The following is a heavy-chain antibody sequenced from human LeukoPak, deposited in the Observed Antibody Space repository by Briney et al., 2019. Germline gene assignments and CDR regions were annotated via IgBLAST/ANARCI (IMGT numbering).Heavy chain of an antibody. J-gene: IGHJ6*03. D-gene: IGHD2-15*01. CDR3: ARDNKDYCSGGSCYSSLNYMDV. Sequence: GASVKVSCKASGYSFTGYYIHWVRQAPGQGLEWMGGIIPIFGTANYAQKFQGRVTITADKSTSTAYMELSSLRSEDTAVYYCARDNKDYCSGGSCYSSLNYMDVWGKGTTVTVSS. V-gene: IGHV1-69*06. CDR2: IIPIFGTA. CDR1: GYSFTGYY.